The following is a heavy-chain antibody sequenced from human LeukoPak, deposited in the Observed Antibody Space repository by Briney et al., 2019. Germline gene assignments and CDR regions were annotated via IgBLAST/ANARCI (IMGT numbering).Heavy chain of an antibody. CDR3: ARSPGGVNNWFDP. J-gene: IGHJ5*02. D-gene: IGHD2-8*01. V-gene: IGHV4-39*07. Sequence: PSETLSLTCTVSGGSISSSSYYWSWIRQPPGKGLEWIGSIYYSGSTYYNPSLKSRVAISVDTSKNQFSLKLSSVTAADTAVYYCARSPGGVNNWFDPWGQGTLVTVSS. CDR1: GGSISSSSYY. CDR2: IYYSGST.